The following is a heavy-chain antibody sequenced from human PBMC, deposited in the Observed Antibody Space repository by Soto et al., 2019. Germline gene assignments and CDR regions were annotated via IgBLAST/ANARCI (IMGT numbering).Heavy chain of an antibody. CDR2: MYYTGST. J-gene: IGHJ3*02. Sequence: PSETLSVTCTVAGGSISSGDYYWSWIRQPPGKGLEWIANMYYTGSTYYNPSLKSRISLSVDTSKNQFSLKLSSVTAADTAVYYCARVGGDYIWAVDIWGQGTMVTVS. V-gene: IGHV4-30-4*01. CDR3: ARVGGDYIWAVDI. D-gene: IGHD3-16*01. CDR1: GGSISSGDYY.